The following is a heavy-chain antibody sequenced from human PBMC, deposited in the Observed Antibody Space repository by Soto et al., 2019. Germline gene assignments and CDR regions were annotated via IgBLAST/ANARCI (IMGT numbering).Heavy chain of an antibody. D-gene: IGHD5-12*01. J-gene: IGHJ3*02. CDR2: IIPIFGTA. CDR1: GGTFSSYA. V-gene: IGHV1-69*13. Sequence: SVKVSCKASGGTFSSYAISWVRQAPGQGLEWMGGIIPIFGTANYAQKFQGRVTITADESTSTAYMELSGLRSEDTAVYYCSGYDPVRGAFDIWGQGTMVTVSS. CDR3: SGYDPVRGAFDI.